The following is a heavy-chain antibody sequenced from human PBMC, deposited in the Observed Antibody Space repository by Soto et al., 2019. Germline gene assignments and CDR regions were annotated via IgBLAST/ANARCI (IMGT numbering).Heavy chain of an antibody. Sequence: GGSLRLSCSASGFTFSNYAMNWVRQAPGKGLEWVSRISGSGGDTYYADSVRGRFTISRDSSKNTLFLQMNSLRADDTAKYYCAKDSPVVAATFDFWGQGTLVTVSS. V-gene: IGHV3-23*01. CDR1: GFTFSNYA. CDR2: ISGSGGDT. D-gene: IGHD2-15*01. J-gene: IGHJ4*02. CDR3: AKDSPVVAATFDF.